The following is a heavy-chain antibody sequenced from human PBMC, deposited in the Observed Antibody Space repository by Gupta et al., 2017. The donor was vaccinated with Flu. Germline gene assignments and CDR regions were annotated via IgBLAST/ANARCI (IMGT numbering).Heavy chain of an antibody. CDR1: GFSFSNYW. J-gene: IGHJ4*02. D-gene: IGHD1-26*01. Sequence: EVQLVESGGGLVQPGGSLRLSCGASGFSFSNYWMSWVRQAPGKGLEWVANINRDGSEKFYVDSVEGRLTDSRDNAKNSLYLQMNSLRAEDTAVYYCVRDITLAGAIYYFDYWGQGTLVTVSS. CDR2: INRDGSEK. V-gene: IGHV3-7*01. CDR3: VRDITLAGAIYYFDY.